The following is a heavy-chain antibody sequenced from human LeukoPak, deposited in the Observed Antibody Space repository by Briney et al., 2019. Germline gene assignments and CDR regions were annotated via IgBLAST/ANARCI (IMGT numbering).Heavy chain of an antibody. CDR3: ARGANAEYFQH. CDR2: INPNSGGT. V-gene: IGHV1-2*02. Sequence: ASVKVSCKASVYTFTAYYMHWVRQAPGQGLEGMGWINPNSGGTNYAQKFQGRVTMTRDTSISTAYMELSRLRSDDTAVYYCARGANAEYFQHWGQGTLVTVSS. J-gene: IGHJ1*01. CDR1: VYTFTAYY. D-gene: IGHD3-16*01.